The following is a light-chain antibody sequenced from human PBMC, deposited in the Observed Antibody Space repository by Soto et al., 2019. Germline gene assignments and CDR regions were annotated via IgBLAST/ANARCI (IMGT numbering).Light chain of an antibody. CDR3: SSYTTSRTLV. V-gene: IGLV2-14*01. CDR2: DVN. Sequence: QSVLTQPASVSGSPGQSITISCTGTSSDIGAYRYVSWYQQPPDKAPKLIIYDVNNRPSGVSNRFSGSKSGNTASLTISGLQAEDEADYYCSSYTTSRTLVFGGGTKLTVL. CDR1: SSDIGAYRY. J-gene: IGLJ2*01.